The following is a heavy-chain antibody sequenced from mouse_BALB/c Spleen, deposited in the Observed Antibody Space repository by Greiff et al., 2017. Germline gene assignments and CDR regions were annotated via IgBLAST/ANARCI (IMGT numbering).Heavy chain of an antibody. J-gene: IGHJ4*01. CDR2: INSNGGST. CDR1: GFTFSSYG. V-gene: IGHV5-6-3*01. CDR3: TGGGYGLMDD. D-gene: IGHD2-2*01. Sequence: EVQVVESGGGLVQPGGSLKLSCAASGFTFSSYGMSWVRQTPDKRLELVATINSNGGSTYYPDSVTGRFTISRDNAKNTLYLQMSSLKSEDTAMYYCTGGGYGLMDDWGQGTSVTVSS.